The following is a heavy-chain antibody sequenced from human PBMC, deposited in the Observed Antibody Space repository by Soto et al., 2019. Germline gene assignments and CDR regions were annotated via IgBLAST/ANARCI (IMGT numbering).Heavy chain of an antibody. CDR3: ARRKPVAGTSYYYYYGMDV. J-gene: IGHJ6*02. D-gene: IGHD6-19*01. CDR2: ISAYNGNT. CDR1: GYTFTSYG. Sequence: QVQLVQSGAEVKKPGASVKVSCKASGYTFTSYGISWVRQAPGQGLEWMGWISAYNGNTNYAQKLQGRVTMTTDTSTSTAYMELRSLRCDDTAVYYCARRKPVAGTSYYYYYGMDVWGQGTTVTVSS. V-gene: IGHV1-18*01.